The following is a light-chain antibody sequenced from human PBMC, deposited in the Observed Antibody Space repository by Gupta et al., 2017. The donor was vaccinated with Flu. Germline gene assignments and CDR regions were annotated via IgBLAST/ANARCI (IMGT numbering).Light chain of an antibody. V-gene: IGLV1-47*01. Sequence: QSVLTQPPSASGTPGQRVTISCSGSSSNIGSNYVYWYQQLPGTAPKLLIYRNNQRPSGVTDRFSGSTSGTSASLAISGXRXEDEADXYCDEWDASLSATNWVFGGGTKLTVL. CDR2: RNN. J-gene: IGLJ3*02. CDR3: DEWDASLSATNWV. CDR1: SSNIGSNY.